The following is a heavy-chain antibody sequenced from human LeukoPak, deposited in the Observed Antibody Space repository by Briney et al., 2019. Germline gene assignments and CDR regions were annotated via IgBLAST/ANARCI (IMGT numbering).Heavy chain of an antibody. D-gene: IGHD1-7*01. V-gene: IGHV1-69*13. CDR2: IIPIFGTA. CDR1: GGTFSSYA. J-gene: IGHJ4*02. CDR3: ARGLDWNYAYLDY. Sequence: SVKVSCKASGGTFSSYAISWVRQAPGQGLEWMGGIIPIFGTANYAQKFQGRVTITADESTSTAYMELSSLRSEDTAVYYCARGLDWNYAYLDYWGQGTLVTVSS.